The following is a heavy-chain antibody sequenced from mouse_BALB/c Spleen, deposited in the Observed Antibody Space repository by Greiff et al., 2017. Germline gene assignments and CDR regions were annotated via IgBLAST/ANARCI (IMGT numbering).Heavy chain of an antibody. D-gene: IGHD4-1*01. Sequence: EVQLVESGGGLVQPKGSLKLSCAASGFTFNTYAMNWVRQAPGKGLEWVARIRSKSNNYATYYADSVKDRFTISRDDSQSMLYLQMNNLKTEDTAMYYCVRQGSWEAYWGQGTLVTVSA. J-gene: IGHJ3*01. CDR3: VRQGSWEAY. V-gene: IGHV10-1*02. CDR1: GFTFNTYA. CDR2: IRSKSNNYAT.